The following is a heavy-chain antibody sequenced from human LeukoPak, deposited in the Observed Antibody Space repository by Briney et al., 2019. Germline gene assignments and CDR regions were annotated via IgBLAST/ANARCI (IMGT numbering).Heavy chain of an antibody. CDR2: ISGSGGST. CDR1: GFTFSSYA. CDR3: AKDPDQSITIFGVVIYMDV. V-gene: IGHV3-23*01. J-gene: IGHJ6*03. D-gene: IGHD3-3*01. Sequence: PGGSLRLSCAASGFTFSSYAMSWVRQAPGKGLEWVSAISGSGGSTYYADSVKGRFTISRDNSKNTLYLQMNSLRAEDTAVYYCAKDPDQSITIFGVVIYMDVWGKGTTVTVSS.